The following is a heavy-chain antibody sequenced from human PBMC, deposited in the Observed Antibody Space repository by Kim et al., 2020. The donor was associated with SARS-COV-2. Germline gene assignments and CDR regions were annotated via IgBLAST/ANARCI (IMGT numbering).Heavy chain of an antibody. CDR3: ARGWGGYDHFDY. D-gene: IGHD5-12*01. Sequence: GDSMKGRFTITRDNAKNSLYLQMNSLRAEDTAVYYCARGWGGYDHFDYWGQGTLVTVSS. V-gene: IGHV3-7*01. J-gene: IGHJ4*02.